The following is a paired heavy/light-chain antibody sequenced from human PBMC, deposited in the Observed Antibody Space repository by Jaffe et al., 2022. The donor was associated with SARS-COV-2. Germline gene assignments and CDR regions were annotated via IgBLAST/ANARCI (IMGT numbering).Light chain of an antibody. CDR2: TNN. CDR1: NNNVGSQG. CDR3: SAWDTSLNERL. J-gene: IGLJ2*01. Sequence: QAGLTQPSSVSMGLRQTATITCTGSNNNVGSQGVVWLQQHQGHPPKLLFYTNNNRASGISERFSASRSGNTASLTITGLQPEDEADFYCSAWDTSLNERLFGGGSKLTVL. V-gene: IGLV10-54*01.
Heavy chain of an antibody. Sequence: EVQLVQSGGGLVQPGGSLRLSCAASGFTFSSYSMNWVRQAPGKGLEWVSYITSRSSAIYYAESVKGRFTISRDNAKNSLYLQMNSLRDDDTAVYYCTRGGIDYWGQGTLVTVSS. V-gene: IGHV3-48*02. CDR2: ITSRSSAI. J-gene: IGHJ4*02. D-gene: IGHD3-10*01. CDR3: TRGGIDY. CDR1: GFTFSSYS.